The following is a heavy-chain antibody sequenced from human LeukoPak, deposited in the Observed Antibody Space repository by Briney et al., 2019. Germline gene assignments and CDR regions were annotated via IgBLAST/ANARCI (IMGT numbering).Heavy chain of an antibody. CDR1: GGSISSGRYY. J-gene: IGHJ5*01. Sequence: SETLSLTCIVSGGSISSGRYYWSWIRQPAGKGLEWIGRIYTSGSTNYNPSLKSRVTISVDTSKNQFSLKLSSVTAADTAVYYRAREGWVAGTNCFDPWGQGTLVTVSS. CDR2: IYTSGST. CDR3: AREGWVAGTNCFDP. V-gene: IGHV4-61*02. D-gene: IGHD6-19*01.